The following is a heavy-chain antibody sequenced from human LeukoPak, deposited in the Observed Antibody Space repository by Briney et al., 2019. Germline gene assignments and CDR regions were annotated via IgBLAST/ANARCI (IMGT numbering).Heavy chain of an antibody. CDR1: GFTFSSYS. J-gene: IGHJ5*02. D-gene: IGHD4-23*01. CDR2: ISSSSSYI. CDR3: ARDQRWRIYGGKQNNWFDP. V-gene: IGHV3-21*01. Sequence: GGSLRLSCAASGFTFSSYSMNWVRQAPGKGLEWVSSISSSSSYIYYADSVKGRFTISRDNAKNSLYLQMDSLRAEDTAVYYCARDQRWRIYGGKQNNWFDPWGQGTLVTVSS.